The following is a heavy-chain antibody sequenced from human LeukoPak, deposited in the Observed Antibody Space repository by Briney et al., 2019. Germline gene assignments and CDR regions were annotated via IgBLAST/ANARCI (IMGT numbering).Heavy chain of an antibody. V-gene: IGHV3-64*04. CDR2: ISSNGATT. Sequence: GGSLRLSCSASGFTFNRFYLHWVRQAPGKGLEFVSHISSNGATTYYADSVKGRFTISRDNSKNTLYLQMNSLRAEDTAVYYCARGFSEGTARPWGNYFDYWGQGTLVTVSS. D-gene: IGHD3-16*01. J-gene: IGHJ4*02. CDR1: GFTFNRFY. CDR3: ARGFSEGTARPWGNYFDY.